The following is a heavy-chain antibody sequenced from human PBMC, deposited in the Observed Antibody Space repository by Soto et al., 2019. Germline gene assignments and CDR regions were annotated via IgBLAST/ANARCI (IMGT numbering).Heavy chain of an antibody. D-gene: IGHD3-10*01. CDR2: IKPKTEAETT. J-gene: IGHJ4*02. V-gene: IGHV3-15*07. CDR1: GFPFNKAW. Sequence: EVHLVESGGGLVKPGGSLRLSCAASGFPFNKAWMNLVRQTPGKGLEWVGRIKPKTEAETTNYPVPVKGRFTISRDDSKNTVYLQMISLKIEDTAIYFSTTMAQFWGQGTLVTVSS. CDR3: TTMAQF.